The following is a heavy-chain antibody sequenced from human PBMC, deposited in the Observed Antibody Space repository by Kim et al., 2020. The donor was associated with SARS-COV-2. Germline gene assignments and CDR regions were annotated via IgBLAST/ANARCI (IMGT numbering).Heavy chain of an antibody. J-gene: IGHJ3*02. CDR2: IYSGGST. Sequence: LSLTCAASGFTVSSNYMSWVRQAPGKGLEWVSVIYSGGSTYYADSVKGRFTISRDNSKNTLYLQMNSLRAEDTAVYYCARDWDYDSSGPTYRDDAFDIWGQGTMVTVSS. V-gene: IGHV3-53*01. CDR3: ARDWDYDSSGPTYRDDAFDI. D-gene: IGHD3-22*01. CDR1: GFTVSSNY.